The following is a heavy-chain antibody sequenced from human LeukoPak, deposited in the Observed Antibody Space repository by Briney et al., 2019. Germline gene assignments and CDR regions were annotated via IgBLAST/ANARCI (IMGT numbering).Heavy chain of an antibody. CDR3: ARAGSWFDP. CDR1: GGSFSGYY. V-gene: IGHV4-34*01. CDR2: INHSVSA. J-gene: IGHJ5*02. D-gene: IGHD3-10*01. Sequence: PSETLSLTCAVYGGSFSGYYWSWIRQPPGKGLEWIGEINHSVSANYNPSLKSRVTISLDTSKNHFSLKLNSGTAADTAVYYCARAGSWFDPWGQGTLVTVSS.